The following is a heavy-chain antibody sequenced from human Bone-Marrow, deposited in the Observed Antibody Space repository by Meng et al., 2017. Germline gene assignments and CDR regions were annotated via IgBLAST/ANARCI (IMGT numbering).Heavy chain of an antibody. V-gene: IGHV4-59*01. CDR2: IYYSGST. CDR1: GGSISSYY. Sequence: SETLSLTCTVSGGSISSYYWSWIRQPPGKGLEWIGYIYYSGSTNYNPSLKSRVTISVDTSKNQFSLKLSSVTAADTAAYYCARDQWLVPPNYSPGYYYGMDVWGQGTTVTVSS. D-gene: IGHD6-19*01. CDR3: ARDQWLVPPNYSPGYYYGMDV. J-gene: IGHJ6*02.